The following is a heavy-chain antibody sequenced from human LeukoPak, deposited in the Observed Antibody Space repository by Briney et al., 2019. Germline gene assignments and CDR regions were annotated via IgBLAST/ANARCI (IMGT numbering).Heavy chain of an antibody. J-gene: IGHJ4*02. D-gene: IGHD4/OR15-4a*01. Sequence: GSLRLSCAVSGFSFSSYRMRCVSQAPGRGREWVSSISSNISYIYYTDSVKGRFTISRDNAKNSLYLQMNSLRAEDTAVYYCARGPNPAHFDYWGQGTLVTVSS. V-gene: IGHV3-21*01. CDR1: GFSFSSYR. CDR2: ISSNISYI. CDR3: ARGPNPAHFDY.